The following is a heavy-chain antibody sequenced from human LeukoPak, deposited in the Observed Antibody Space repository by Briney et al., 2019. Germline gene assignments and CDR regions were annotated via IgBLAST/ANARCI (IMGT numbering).Heavy chain of an antibody. J-gene: IGHJ4*02. V-gene: IGHV4-61*02. CDR2: IYTSGRT. CDR1: GGSITFGSYY. CDR3: ARARVIPASFDD. D-gene: IGHD3-16*02. Sequence: SATLSLTCTVSGGSITFGSYYWTWIRQPAGNGLEWIGRIYTSGRTFYNPSLKSRVTISMDTSMNQFSLRLNSVTAADTAVYYCARARVIPASFDDWGQGTLVTVSS.